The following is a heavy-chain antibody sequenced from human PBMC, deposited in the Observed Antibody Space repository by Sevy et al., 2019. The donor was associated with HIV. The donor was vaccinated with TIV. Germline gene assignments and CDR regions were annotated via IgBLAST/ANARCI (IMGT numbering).Heavy chain of an antibody. Sequence: LPGSVPGASVGSGRFFWTWSRQAPGKGLEWIGYIYYRGRTNYNPSLRSRVTFSLDTSKNKFSLNLRSVTAADAAAYYCAGGQAKSSATGALDSWGPGALVTVSS. V-gene: IGHV4-31*03. CDR1: GASVGSGRFF. J-gene: IGHJ4*02. CDR3: AGGQAKSSATGALDS. D-gene: IGHD6-25*01. CDR2: IYYRGRT.